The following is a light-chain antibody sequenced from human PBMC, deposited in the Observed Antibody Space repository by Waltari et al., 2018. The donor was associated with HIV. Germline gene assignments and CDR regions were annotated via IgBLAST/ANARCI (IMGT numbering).Light chain of an antibody. J-gene: IGLJ2*01. Sequence: QSALTQPPSASGSPGQSVTISCTGTSSDVGAYNYVSWYQQHPGKAPKLMIYEVNKRPSGVPDRFSGSKSGNMASLSVSGLQAEDEADYYCSSYAGSNTVVFGGGTKLTVL. CDR1: SSDVGAYNY. CDR2: EVN. CDR3: SSYAGSNTVV. V-gene: IGLV2-8*01.